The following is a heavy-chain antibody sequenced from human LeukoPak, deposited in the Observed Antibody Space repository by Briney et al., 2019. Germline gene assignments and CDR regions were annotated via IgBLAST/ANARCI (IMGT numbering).Heavy chain of an antibody. V-gene: IGHV4-34*01. D-gene: IGHD3-3*01. Sequence: SETLSLTCAVYGGSFSGYYWSWIRQPPGKGLEWIGEINHSGSTNYNPSLKSRVTISVDTSKNQFSLKLSSVTAADTAVYYCARGWRSNWFDPWGQETLVTVSS. CDR2: INHSGST. J-gene: IGHJ5*02. CDR3: ARGWRSNWFDP. CDR1: GGSFSGYY.